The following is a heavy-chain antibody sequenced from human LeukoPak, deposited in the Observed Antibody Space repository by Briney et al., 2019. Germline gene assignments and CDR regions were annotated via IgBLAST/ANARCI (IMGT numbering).Heavy chain of an antibody. V-gene: IGHV3-7*01. D-gene: IGHD6-13*01. CDR2: IKQDGSEK. Sequence: GGSLRLSCAASGFTFTSYWMTWVRQAPGKGLEWVANIKQDGSEKYYVDSVKGRFTISRDNAKNSLYLQMNSLRAEDSAVYYCARGAAAVGIEGFDIWGQGTMVTVSS. CDR3: ARGAAAVGIEGFDI. J-gene: IGHJ3*02. CDR1: GFTFTSYW.